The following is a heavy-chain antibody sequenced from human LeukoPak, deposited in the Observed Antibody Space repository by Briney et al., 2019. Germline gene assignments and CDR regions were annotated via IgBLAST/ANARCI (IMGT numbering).Heavy chain of an antibody. CDR2: IYYTGST. CDR3: ARERGSGLLANWFDP. J-gene: IGHJ5*02. Sequence: SETLSLTCSVSGGSISSHYWSWMRQPPGKGLEWIGYIYYTGSTDYNPSLKSRVTISVDTSKNQFSLKLSSVTAADTAVYYCARERGSGLLANWFDPWGQGTLVTVSS. V-gene: IGHV4-59*11. D-gene: IGHD3-22*01. CDR1: GGSISSHY.